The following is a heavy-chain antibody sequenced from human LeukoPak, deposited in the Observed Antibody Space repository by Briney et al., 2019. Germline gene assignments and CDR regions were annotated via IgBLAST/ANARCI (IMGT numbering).Heavy chain of an antibody. V-gene: IGHV4-34*01. CDR1: GGSFSGYY. CDR3: VSSFRSTSRKFDY. CDR2: INHSGST. D-gene: IGHD2-2*01. Sequence: SETLSLTCAVYGGSFSGYYWSWIRQPPGKGLEWIGEINHSGSTNYNPSLKSRVTISVDTSKNQFSLKLSSVTAADTAVYYCVSSFRSTSRKFDYWGQGTLVTVSS. J-gene: IGHJ4*02.